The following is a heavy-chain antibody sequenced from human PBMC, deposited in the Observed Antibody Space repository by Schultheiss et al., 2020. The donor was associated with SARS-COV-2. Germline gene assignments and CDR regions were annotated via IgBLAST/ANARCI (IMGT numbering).Heavy chain of an antibody. CDR3: ARERGIWSGYYEDWFDP. CDR1: GGSISSGGYY. V-gene: IGHV4-30-4*08. J-gene: IGHJ5*02. CDR2: IYYSGST. D-gene: IGHD3-3*01. Sequence: SETLSLTCTVSGGSISSGGYYWSWIRQHPGKGLEWIGYIYYSGSTYYNPSLKSRVTISVDTSKNQFSLKLSSVTAADTAVYYCARERGIWSGYYEDWFDPWGQGTLVTVSS.